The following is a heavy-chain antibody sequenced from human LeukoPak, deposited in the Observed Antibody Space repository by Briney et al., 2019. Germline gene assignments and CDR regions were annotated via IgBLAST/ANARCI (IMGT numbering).Heavy chain of an antibody. CDR1: GFTFSSYA. D-gene: IGHD3-22*01. Sequence: GGSLRLSCAASGFTFSSYAMSWVRQAPGKGLEWVSAISGSGGSTYYADSVKGRFTISRDNSKNTLYLQMNSLRAEDTAVYYCANSYDSSGYYHGATFDYWGQGTLVTVSS. V-gene: IGHV3-23*01. CDR2: ISGSGGST. J-gene: IGHJ4*02. CDR3: ANSYDSSGYYHGATFDY.